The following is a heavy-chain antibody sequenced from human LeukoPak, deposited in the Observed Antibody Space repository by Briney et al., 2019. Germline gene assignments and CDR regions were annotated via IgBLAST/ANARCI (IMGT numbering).Heavy chain of an antibody. J-gene: IGHJ4*02. CDR1: GGSLNNSY. Sequence: PSETLSLTCNVSGGSLNNSYWSWIRQPPGKGLEWLGSIYYAGRTNYNPPLKSRVTVSVDTSKNQFSLKLTSVTAADTAVYYCARAWGFVDYWGQGTLVTVSS. CDR3: ARAWGFVDY. D-gene: IGHD7-27*01. CDR2: IYYAGRT. V-gene: IGHV4-59*01.